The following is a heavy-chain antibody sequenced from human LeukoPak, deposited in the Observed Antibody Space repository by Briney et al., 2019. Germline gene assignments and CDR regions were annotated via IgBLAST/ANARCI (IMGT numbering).Heavy chain of an antibody. CDR3: ARDIVVAYYFDY. Sequence: PSETLSLTCSVSGGSISSYYWSWIRQPAGKGLESIGRIYPNGNTNYNPSLRGRVTISVDTPKNQFSLKLSSVTAADTAVYYCARDIVVAYYFDYWGQGTLVTVSS. D-gene: IGHD2-15*01. V-gene: IGHV4-4*07. CDR1: GGSISSYY. CDR2: IYPNGNT. J-gene: IGHJ4*02.